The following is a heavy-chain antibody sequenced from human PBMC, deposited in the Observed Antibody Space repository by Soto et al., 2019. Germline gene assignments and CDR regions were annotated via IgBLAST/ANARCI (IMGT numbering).Heavy chain of an antibody. D-gene: IGHD3-22*01. CDR2: IIPIFGTA. J-gene: IGHJ4*02. V-gene: IGHV1-69*13. CDR1: GGTFSSYA. Sequence: SVKVSCKASGGTFSSYAISWVRQAPGQGLEWMGGIIPIFGTANYAQKFQGRVTITADESTSTAYMELSSLRSEDTAVYYCARKRDYYDSSGYGGPFDYWGQGTLVTVSS. CDR3: ARKRDYYDSSGYGGPFDY.